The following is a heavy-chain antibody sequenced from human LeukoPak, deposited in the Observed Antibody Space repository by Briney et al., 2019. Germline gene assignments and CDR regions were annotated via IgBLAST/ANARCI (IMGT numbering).Heavy chain of an antibody. CDR3: ASSYDFWSYDY. CDR1: GRSFSGYY. Sequence: SETLSLTCAVYGRSFSGYYWSWIRQPPGKGLEWIGYIYHSGSTYYNPSLKSRVTISVDRPKNQFSLKLSSVTAADTAVYYCASSYDFWSYDYWGQGTLVTASS. D-gene: IGHD3-3*01. V-gene: IGHV4-30-2*01. J-gene: IGHJ4*02. CDR2: IYHSGST.